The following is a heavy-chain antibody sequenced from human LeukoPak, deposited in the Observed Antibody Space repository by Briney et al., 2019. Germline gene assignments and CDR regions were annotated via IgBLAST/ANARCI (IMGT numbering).Heavy chain of an antibody. Sequence: PGASVKVSCKASGYTFTSYGISWVRQAPGQGLEWMGWINPNSGGTNYAQKFQGRVTMTRDTSISTAYMELSRLRSDDTAVYYCARDYYDSSGSPYGMDVWGQGTTVTVSS. CDR2: INPNSGGT. V-gene: IGHV1-2*02. CDR1: GYTFTSYG. J-gene: IGHJ6*02. CDR3: ARDYYDSSGSPYGMDV. D-gene: IGHD3-22*01.